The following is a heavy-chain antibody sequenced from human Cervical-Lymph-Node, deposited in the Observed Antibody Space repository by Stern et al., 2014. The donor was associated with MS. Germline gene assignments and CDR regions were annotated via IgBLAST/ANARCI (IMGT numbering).Heavy chain of an antibody. CDR3: ARRKEYSSGWYYFDY. CDR1: GGSISSYY. D-gene: IGHD6-19*01. V-gene: IGHV4-59*01. J-gene: IGHJ4*02. CDR2: IYYSGST. Sequence: QLQLQESGPGLVKPSETLSLTCTVSGGSISSYYWSWIRPPPGKGLEWIGYIYYSGSTNYYPSLKSRVTISVDTSKNQFSLKLSSVTAADTAVYYCARRKEYSSGWYYFDYWGQGTLVTVSS.